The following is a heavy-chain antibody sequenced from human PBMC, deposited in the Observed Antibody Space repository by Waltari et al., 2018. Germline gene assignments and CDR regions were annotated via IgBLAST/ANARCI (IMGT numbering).Heavy chain of an antibody. J-gene: IGHJ5*02. V-gene: IGHV3-21*01. Sequence: EEQLVESGGGLVKPGGSLSLSCAASDFTFSSYSMNWVRQAPGKGLEWVASISSTSHYIYYADSVKGRFTISRDNAKNSLYLQMNSLRAEDTAVYYCARGFWFATVSTFTWFDPWGQGTLVTVSS. D-gene: IGHD4-17*01. CDR3: ARGFWFATVSTFTWFDP. CDR2: ISSTSHYI. CDR1: DFTFSSYS.